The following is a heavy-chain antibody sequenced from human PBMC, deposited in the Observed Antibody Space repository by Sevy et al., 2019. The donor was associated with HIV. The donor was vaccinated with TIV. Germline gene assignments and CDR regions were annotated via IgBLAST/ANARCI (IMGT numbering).Heavy chain of an antibody. D-gene: IGHD4-17*01. Sequence: ASVKVSCKASGYTFTSYAMNWVRQAPGQGLEWMGWINTNTRNPTYAQGFTGRFVFSLDTSVSTAYLQISSLKAEDTAVYYCARTTVTTHYYYYGMDFWGQGTTVTVSS. CDR2: INTNTRNP. CDR3: ARTTVTTHYYYYGMDF. V-gene: IGHV7-4-1*02. J-gene: IGHJ6*01. CDR1: GYTFTSYA.